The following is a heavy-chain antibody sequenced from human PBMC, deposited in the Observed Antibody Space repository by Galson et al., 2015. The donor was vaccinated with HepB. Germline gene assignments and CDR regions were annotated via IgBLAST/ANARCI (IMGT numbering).Heavy chain of an antibody. CDR1: GYTFTSYG. V-gene: IGHV1-18*01. Sequence: SVKVSCKASGYTFTSYGISWVRQAPGQGLEWMGWISAYNGNTNYAQKLQGRVTMTTDTSTSTAYMELRSLRSDDTAVYYCARVRVSRAVAAPPDYWGQGTLVTVSS. CDR2: ISAYNGNT. D-gene: IGHD6-19*01. J-gene: IGHJ4*02. CDR3: ARVRVSRAVAAPPDY.